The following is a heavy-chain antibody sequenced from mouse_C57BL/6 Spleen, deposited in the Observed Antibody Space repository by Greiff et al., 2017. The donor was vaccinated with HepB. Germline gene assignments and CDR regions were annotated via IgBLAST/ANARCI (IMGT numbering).Heavy chain of an antibody. J-gene: IGHJ3*01. Sequence: VQLQQSGPELVKPGASVKIPCKASGYTFTDYNMDWVKQSHGKSLEWIGDINPNNGGTIYNQKFKGKATLTVDKSSSTAYMELRSLTSEDTAVYYCARRGDYYVAWFAYWGQGTLVTVSA. V-gene: IGHV1-18*01. D-gene: IGHD1-1*01. CDR2: INPNNGGT. CDR3: ARRGDYYVAWFAY. CDR1: GYTFTDYN.